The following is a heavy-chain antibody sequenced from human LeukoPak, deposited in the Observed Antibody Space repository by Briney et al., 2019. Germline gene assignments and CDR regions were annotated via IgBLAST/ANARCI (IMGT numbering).Heavy chain of an antibody. CDR2: IYTSGGT. D-gene: IGHD5-12*01. CDR3: ARGRGFSGYDGFDS. J-gene: IGHJ4*02. V-gene: IGHV3-53*01. CDR1: GFPVSSSY. Sequence: GGSLRLSCAASGFPVSSSYMTWVRQAPGKGLEWVSVIYTSGGTYYADSVKGRFTISRDNSDNMVYLQMNSLRAEDTAIYYCARGRGFSGYDGFDSWGQGTLVTVSS.